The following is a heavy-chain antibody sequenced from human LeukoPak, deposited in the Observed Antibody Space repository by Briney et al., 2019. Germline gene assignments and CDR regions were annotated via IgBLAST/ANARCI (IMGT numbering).Heavy chain of an antibody. CDR1: GLTFSSYA. Sequence: GGSLRLSCAASGLTFSSYAMSWVRQAPGKGLEWASAISGSGGSTYYADSVKGRFTISRDNSKNTLYLQMNSLRAEDTAVYYCAKSMVRGVISGYWGQGTLVTVSS. CDR2: ISGSGGST. D-gene: IGHD3-10*01. V-gene: IGHV3-23*01. CDR3: AKSMVRGVISGY. J-gene: IGHJ4*02.